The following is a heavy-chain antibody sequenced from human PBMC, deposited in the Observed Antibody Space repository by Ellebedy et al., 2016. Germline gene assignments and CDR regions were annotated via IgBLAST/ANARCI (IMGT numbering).Heavy chain of an antibody. Sequence: GGSLRLSCAASGFTFSSYWMSWVRQAPGKGLEWVANIKQDGSEKYYVDSVKGRFTISRDNAKNSLYLQMNSLRAEDTAVYYCARSFSGWEAYYFDYWGQGTLVTVSS. CDR1: GFTFSSYW. CDR2: IKQDGSEK. D-gene: IGHD6-19*01. CDR3: ARSFSGWEAYYFDY. V-gene: IGHV3-7*01. J-gene: IGHJ4*02.